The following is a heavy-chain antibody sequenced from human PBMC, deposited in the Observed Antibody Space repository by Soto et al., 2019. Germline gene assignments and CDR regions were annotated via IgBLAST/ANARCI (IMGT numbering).Heavy chain of an antibody. CDR1: GYIFVNYG. J-gene: IGHJ6*02. D-gene: IGHD3-16*01. CDR3: AMLDNYVTPTPQDV. V-gene: IGHV1-18*01. Sequence: QVQLVQSGDEVKKPGASVKVSCKASGYIFVNYGIAWVRQAPGQGLEWMGWISPYTGNTHSATKVQGRLTMTTDTSPSTAYMDLGSLTSVDTAVYYCAMLDNYVTPTPQDVWGQGTTVTVSS. CDR2: ISPYTGNT.